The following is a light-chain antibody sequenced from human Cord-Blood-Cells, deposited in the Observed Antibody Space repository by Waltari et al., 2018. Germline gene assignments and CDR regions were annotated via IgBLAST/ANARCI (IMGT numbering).Light chain of an antibody. CDR1: SSDVGGYHY. CDR3: SSYTSSSTWV. J-gene: IGLJ3*02. V-gene: IGLV2-14*03. Sequence: QSALTQPASVSGSPGQSITTSCTGTSSDVGGYHYVSWYQQHPGKAPKLMIYDVSTRPSGVSNRFSGSKSGNTASLTISGLQAEDEADYYGSSYTSSSTWVFGGGTKLTVL. CDR2: DVS.